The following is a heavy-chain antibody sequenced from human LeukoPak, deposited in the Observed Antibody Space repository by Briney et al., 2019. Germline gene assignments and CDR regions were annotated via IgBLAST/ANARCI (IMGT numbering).Heavy chain of an antibody. CDR1: GFTFSSYS. Sequence: GGSLRLSCAVSGFTFSSYSMHWVRQAPGKGLECVAVIWYDGSNKYYADSVKGRFTISRDKSKNTLYLEMNSLRAEDTAVYYCARDHSGNYYKVLDYWGQGTLVTVSS. CDR2: IWYDGSNK. J-gene: IGHJ4*02. V-gene: IGHV3-33*08. CDR3: ARDHSGNYYKVLDY. D-gene: IGHD3-10*01.